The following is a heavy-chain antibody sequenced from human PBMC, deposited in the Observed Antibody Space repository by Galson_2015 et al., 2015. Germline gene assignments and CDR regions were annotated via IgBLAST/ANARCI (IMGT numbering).Heavy chain of an antibody. CDR2: IYHSGST. CDR1: GGSISSSNW. V-gene: IGHV4-4*02. Sequence: SETLSLTCAVSGGSISSSNWWSWVRQPPGKGLEWIGEIYHSGSTNYNPSLKSRVTISVDTSKNQFSLKLSSVTAADTAVYYCARLAPVGLRNWFDPWGQGTLVTVSS. D-gene: IGHD4-23*01. CDR3: ARLAPVGLRNWFDP. J-gene: IGHJ5*02.